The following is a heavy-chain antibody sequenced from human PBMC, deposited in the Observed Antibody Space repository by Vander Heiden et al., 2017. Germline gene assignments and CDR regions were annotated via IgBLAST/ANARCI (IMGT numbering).Heavy chain of an antibody. V-gene: IGHV4-31*03. D-gene: IGHD2-21*02. Sequence: ESGPGLVKPSQTLSLACTVSGGSISRGGYYWSWIRQHPGKGLEWIGYIYYRGSTYYNPSLKSRVTISVDTSKNQFSLKLSSVTAADTAVYYCARDRFGEYCGGDCYLNWFDPWGQGTLVTVSS. CDR2: IYYRGST. CDR1: GGSISRGGYY. CDR3: ARDRFGEYCGGDCYLNWFDP. J-gene: IGHJ5*02.